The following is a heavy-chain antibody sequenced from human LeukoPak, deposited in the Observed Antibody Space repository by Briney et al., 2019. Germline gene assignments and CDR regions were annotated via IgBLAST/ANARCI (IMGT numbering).Heavy chain of an antibody. J-gene: IGHJ4*02. CDR1: GFTFSSYG. V-gene: IGHV3-23*01. CDR2: ISGSGGST. Sequence: GGSLRLSCAASGFTFSSYGMSWVRQAPGKGLEWVSAISGSGGSTYYADSVKGRFTISRDNSKNTLYLQMNSLRAEDTAVYYCARDYYDSSGSDYWGQGTLVTVSS. CDR3: ARDYYDSSGSDY. D-gene: IGHD3-22*01.